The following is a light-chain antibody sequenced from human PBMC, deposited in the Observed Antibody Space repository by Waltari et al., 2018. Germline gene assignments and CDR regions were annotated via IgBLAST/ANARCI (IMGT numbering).Light chain of an antibody. CDR1: QSVFWKSNKNNY. J-gene: IGKJ4*01. CDR3: QQYYSFPLT. Sequence: IVMTQAPDSLAVSLGERATINCWSRQSVFWKSNKNNYLAWYQHKPGQPPKLLFYWASTREYGVPDRFSGSGSGTDFTLTINNLQAEDVAVYYCQQYYSFPLTFGGGTKVEIK. V-gene: IGKV4-1*01. CDR2: WAS.